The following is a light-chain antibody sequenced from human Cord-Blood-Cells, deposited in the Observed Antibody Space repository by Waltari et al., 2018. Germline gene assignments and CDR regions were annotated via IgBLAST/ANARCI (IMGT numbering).Light chain of an antibody. CDR2: ECS. CDR1: SSDVGSYKL. Sequence: QSALNQPASVSVSPGQSITISCPGTSSDVGSYKLVSWYQQHPGKDTKLMIYECSKRPSGVSNRFSGSKSGNTASLTISGLQAEDEADYYCCSYAGSSTLVFGGGTKLTVL. J-gene: IGLJ3*02. CDR3: CSYAGSSTLV. V-gene: IGLV2-23*01.